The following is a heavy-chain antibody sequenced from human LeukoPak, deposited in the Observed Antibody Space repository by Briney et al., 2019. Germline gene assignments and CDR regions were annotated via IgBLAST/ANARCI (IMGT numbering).Heavy chain of an antibody. D-gene: IGHD7-27*01. J-gene: IGHJ4*02. CDR2: MSPNSGDT. CDR3: VRTPPNWGFDY. Sequence: ASVKASCKAPGYTFTTHDINWVRQATGQGLEWLGWMSPNSGDTGYAQKFQGRVTMTSDSSISTAYMELSSLRSEDTAIYYCVRTPPNWGFDYWGQGTLVTVSS. V-gene: IGHV1-8*01. CDR1: GYTFTTHD.